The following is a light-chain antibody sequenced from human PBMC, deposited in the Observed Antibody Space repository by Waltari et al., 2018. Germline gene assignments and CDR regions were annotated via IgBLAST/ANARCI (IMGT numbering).Light chain of an antibody. V-gene: IGKV3-20*01. CDR3: QHYVRLPVT. CDR2: AAS. CDR1: QGVRGT. Sequence: IVLSQSPAILSLSPVDRATLSCRATQGVRGTLAWYQQKPCQPPRLLIYAASIRATGIPDRFSGSGSGTDFTLTISRLEPEDFAVYYCQHYVRLPVTFGQGTKVEIK. J-gene: IGKJ1*01.